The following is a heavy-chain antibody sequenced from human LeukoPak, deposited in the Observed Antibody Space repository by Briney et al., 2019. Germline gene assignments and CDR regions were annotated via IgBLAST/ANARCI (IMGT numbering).Heavy chain of an antibody. CDR2: INHSGST. CDR3: ARGKRGQLDY. V-gene: IGHV4-34*01. J-gene: IGHJ4*02. CDR1: GGSFSGYY. Sequence: PSETLSLTCAVYGGSFSGYYWSWIRQPPGKGLEWIGEINHSGSTNYNPSLKSRVTISVDTSKNQFSLKLSSVTAADTAVYYCARGKRGQLDYGGQGTLVTVSS. D-gene: IGHD3-10*01.